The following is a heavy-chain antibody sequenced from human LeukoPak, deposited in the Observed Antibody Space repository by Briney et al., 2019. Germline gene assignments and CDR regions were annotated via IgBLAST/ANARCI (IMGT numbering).Heavy chain of an antibody. Sequence: GGSLRLSCAASGFTVSSNYMSRVRQAPGKGLEWVSLISSTGGNTYYADSVKGRFTISRDNSKNTLSLQMNSLRAEDTAVYYCAKDIRVGGGGMDVWGQGTPVTVSS. V-gene: IGHV3-23*01. D-gene: IGHD1-26*01. J-gene: IGHJ6*02. CDR3: AKDIRVGGGGMDV. CDR1: GFTVSSNY. CDR2: ISSTGGNT.